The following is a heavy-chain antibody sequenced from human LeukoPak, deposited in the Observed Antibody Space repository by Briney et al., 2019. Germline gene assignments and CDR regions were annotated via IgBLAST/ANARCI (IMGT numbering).Heavy chain of an antibody. D-gene: IGHD3-3*01. Sequence: SETLSLTCTVSGGSISGSSYYWGWIRQPPGKGLEWIGSIYYSGSTYYNPSLKSRVTISVDTSKNQFSLKLSSVTAADTAVYYCARSRVQNYDFWSGYYSELGYWGQGTLVTVSS. CDR2: IYYSGST. CDR1: GGSISGSSYY. J-gene: IGHJ4*02. V-gene: IGHV4-39*01. CDR3: ARSRVQNYDFWSGYYSELGY.